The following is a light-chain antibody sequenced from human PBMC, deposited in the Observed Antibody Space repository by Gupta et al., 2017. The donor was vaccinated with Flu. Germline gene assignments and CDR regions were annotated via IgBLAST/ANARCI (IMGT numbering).Light chain of an antibody. CDR1: HGVSSSY. J-gene: IGKJ2*01. CDR2: GAS. V-gene: IGKV3-20*01. CDR3: QQYGSSPPMYT. Sequence: ATCSCRASHGVSSSYLCWYQQKPGQAPRLLIYGASSRATGIPDRFSGSGSGTDFTLTISRLEPEDFAVYYCQQYGSSPPMYTFGQGTKLEIK.